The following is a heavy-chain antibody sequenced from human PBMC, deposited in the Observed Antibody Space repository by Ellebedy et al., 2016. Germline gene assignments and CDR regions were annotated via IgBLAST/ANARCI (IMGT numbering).Heavy chain of an antibody. D-gene: IGHD3-10*01. J-gene: IGHJ4*02. CDR3: ARDQLPSLDYYGSGSYVY. CDR2: ISSGSSYI. Sequence: GESLKISCAASGFTFSNYGMTWVRQAPGKGLEGVSSISSGSSYIYYADSVKGRFTISRDNAKNSLYLQMNSLRAEDTAVYYCARDQLPSLDYYGSGSYVYWGQGTLVTVSS. V-gene: IGHV3-21*01. CDR1: GFTFSNYG.